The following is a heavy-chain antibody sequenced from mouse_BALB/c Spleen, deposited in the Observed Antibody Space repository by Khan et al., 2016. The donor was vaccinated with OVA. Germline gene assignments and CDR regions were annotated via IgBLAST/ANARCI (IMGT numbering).Heavy chain of an antibody. J-gene: IGHJ2*01. CDR1: GYSITSGYA. D-gene: IGHD1-2*01. V-gene: IGHV3-2*02. CDR2: ISYSGVT. CDR3: ARGNYYGYDFDY. Sequence: VQLKQSGPGLVKPSQSLSLTCTVTGYSITSGYAWNWIRQFPGNKLEWMGYISYSGVTSYTPSLKRRISITRDTSKNQFFLQLNSVTTEDTATYYCARGNYYGYDFDYWGQGTTVTVSA.